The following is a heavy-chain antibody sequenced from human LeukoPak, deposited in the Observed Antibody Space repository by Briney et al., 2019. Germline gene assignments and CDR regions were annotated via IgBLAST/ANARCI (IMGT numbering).Heavy chain of an antibody. CDR1: GGSISSSSYY. V-gene: IGHV4-39*01. J-gene: IGHJ4*02. CDR3: ARHYANSGYYSYFDY. Sequence: PSEILSLTCTVSGGSISSSSYYWDWIRQPPGKGLEWIGSIYYSGSTDYNPSLKSRITISVDTSKNQFSLKLNSVTAADTAVYYCARHYANSGYYSYFDYWGQGTLVTVSS. D-gene: IGHD3-22*01. CDR2: IYYSGST.